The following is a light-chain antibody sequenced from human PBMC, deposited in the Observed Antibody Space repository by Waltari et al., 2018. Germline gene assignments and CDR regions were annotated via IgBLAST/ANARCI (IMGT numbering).Light chain of an antibody. J-gene: IGKJ1*01. CDR1: QSVSNN. Sequence: EIVMTQSPAILSVSPGERATLSCRASQSVSNNLAWYQQKPGQAPRRLIYGASARATRVPAWFSGSGAGTDFTLTISSLQSEDFAVYFCQHYNAWPRAFGQGTRVEIK. CDR3: QHYNAWPRA. CDR2: GAS. V-gene: IGKV3-15*01.